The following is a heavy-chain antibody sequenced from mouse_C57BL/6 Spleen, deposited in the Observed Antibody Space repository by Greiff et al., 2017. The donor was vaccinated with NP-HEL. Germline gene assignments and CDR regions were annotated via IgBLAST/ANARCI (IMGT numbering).Heavy chain of an antibody. D-gene: IGHD2-13*01. CDR3: ARDRGLGGGYYFDY. CDR1: GFTFSSYA. CDR2: ISDGGSYT. Sequence: EVHLVESGGGLVKPGGSLKLSCAASGFTFSSYAMSWVRQTPEKRLEWVATISDGGSYTYYPDNVQGRFTISRDNAKNNLYLQMSHLKSEDTAMYYCARDRGLGGGYYFDYWGQGTTLTVSS. V-gene: IGHV5-4*01. J-gene: IGHJ2*01.